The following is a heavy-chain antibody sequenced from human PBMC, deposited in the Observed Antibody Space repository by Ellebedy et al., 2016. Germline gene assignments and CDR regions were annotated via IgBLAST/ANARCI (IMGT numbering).Heavy chain of an antibody. J-gene: IGHJ4*02. CDR3: AKDRDDAGDFVFDS. D-gene: IGHD4-17*01. V-gene: IGHV3-23*01. CDR1: GFTFKDFF. Sequence: GESLKISCAAAGFTFKDFFMSWVRQAPGKRLEWVSTISGGGDATYFADSVKGRFTISRDDPKSTLYLQMNNLRAEDTAVYYCAKDRDDAGDFVFDSWGQGTLVTVSS. CDR2: ISGGGDAT.